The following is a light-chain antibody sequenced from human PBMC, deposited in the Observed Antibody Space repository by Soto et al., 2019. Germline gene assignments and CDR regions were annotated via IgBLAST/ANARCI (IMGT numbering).Light chain of an antibody. CDR1: QSISNI. V-gene: IGKV1-39*01. CDR3: KQTYSTPQT. Sequence: DIQMTQSPSSLSASLGDRVTITCRASQSISNILNWYQQKPGKAPELLIYGASSLQSGVPSRFSGSGSGTDFTLTISSLQPEDFAVYYCKQTYSTPQTFGQGTKVDIK. CDR2: GAS. J-gene: IGKJ1*01.